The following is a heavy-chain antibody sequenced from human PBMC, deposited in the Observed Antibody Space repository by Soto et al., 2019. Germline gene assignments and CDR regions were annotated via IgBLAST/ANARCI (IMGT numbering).Heavy chain of an antibody. J-gene: IGHJ6*04. Sequence: QCPLKESGPAVVKPTETLTLTCTISGFSLTNGKMGWSWIRQAPGKALEWLAHFVSDAERSYSPSLQSRPTLTTETSGKRVVISMTDMALVNPGTYLCARVKAESSSNYYGRDAWGEGTTVTVAS. CDR2: FVSDAER. CDR3: ARVKAESSSNYYGRDA. V-gene: IGHV2-26*03. CDR1: GFSLTNGKMG. D-gene: IGHD6-6*01.